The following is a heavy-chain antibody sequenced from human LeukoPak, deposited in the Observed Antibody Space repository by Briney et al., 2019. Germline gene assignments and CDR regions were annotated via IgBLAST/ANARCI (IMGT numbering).Heavy chain of an antibody. CDR1: GFTFSSYA. J-gene: IGHJ4*02. CDR2: ISGSGGST. D-gene: IGHD6-13*01. CDR3: ATDSSSWYCFDY. V-gene: IGHV3-23*01. Sequence: GGSLRLSCAASGFTFSSYAMSWVRQAPGKGLEWVSAISGSGGSTYYADSVKGRFTISRDNSKNTLYLQMNSLRAEYTAVYYCATDSSSWYCFDYWGQGTLVTVSS.